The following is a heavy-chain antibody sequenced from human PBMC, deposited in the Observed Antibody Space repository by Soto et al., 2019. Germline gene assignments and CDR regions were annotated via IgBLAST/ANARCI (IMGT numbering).Heavy chain of an antibody. J-gene: IGHJ4*02. CDR2: IIPIFGTA. CDR3: ARALVVVATYFDY. Sequence: AASVKVSCKASGGTFSSYAISWVRQAPGQGLEWMGGIIPIFGTANYAQKFQGRVTITADESTSTAYMELSSLRSEDTAVYYCARALVVVATYFDYWGQGTLVTVSS. CDR1: GGTFSSYA. D-gene: IGHD2-15*01. V-gene: IGHV1-69*13.